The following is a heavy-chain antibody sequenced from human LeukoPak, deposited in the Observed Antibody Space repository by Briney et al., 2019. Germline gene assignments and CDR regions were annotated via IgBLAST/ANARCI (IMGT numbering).Heavy chain of an antibody. CDR2: MYPRDSDI. CDR3: ARHEASSIWSYAMDV. J-gene: IGHJ6*02. D-gene: IGHD6-13*01. V-gene: IGHV5-51*01. Sequence: GESLKISCKASGYGFTSYWIVWVRRMPGKGLEWMGIMYPRDSDIRYSPSFQGQVTISADKSSSTAYLQWSSLKASDSAVYYCARHEASSIWSYAMDVWGQGTTVTVSS. CDR1: GYGFTSYW.